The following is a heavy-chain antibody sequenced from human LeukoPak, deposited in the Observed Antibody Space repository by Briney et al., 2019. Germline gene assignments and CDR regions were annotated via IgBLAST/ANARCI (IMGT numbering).Heavy chain of an antibody. CDR1: GGSFSGYY. CDR3: ARVPKEHDFWSGYPVYFDY. Sequence: SETLSLTCAVYGGSFSGYYWSWIRQPPGKGLEWVGEINHSGSTNYNPSLKSRVTISVDTSKNQFSLKLSSVTAADTAVYYCARVPKEHDFWSGYPVYFDYWGQGTLVTVSS. V-gene: IGHV4-34*01. D-gene: IGHD3-3*01. J-gene: IGHJ4*02. CDR2: INHSGST.